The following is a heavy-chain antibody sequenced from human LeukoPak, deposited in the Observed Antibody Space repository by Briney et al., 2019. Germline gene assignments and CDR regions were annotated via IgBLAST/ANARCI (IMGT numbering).Heavy chain of an antibody. CDR1: GFTFRSYD. D-gene: IGHD3-10*01. J-gene: IGHJ4*02. V-gene: IGHV3-23*01. CDR2: ISGSGAIT. Sequence: AGGSLRLSCEGSGFTFRSYDMNWVRQAPGKGLEWVSVISGSGAITYYADSVKGRFTISRDNSKNTLYLQMNRLRAEDTAMYYCVKDRVDGSGSQFDYWGQGTLVTVSS. CDR3: VKDRVDGSGSQFDY.